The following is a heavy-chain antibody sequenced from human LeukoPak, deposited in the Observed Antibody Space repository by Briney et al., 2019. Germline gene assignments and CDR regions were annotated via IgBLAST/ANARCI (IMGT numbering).Heavy chain of an antibody. CDR1: GFTFNDYN. CDR2: ISWDGSTT. D-gene: IGHD6-6*01. J-gene: IGHJ4*02. Sequence: WGSLRLSCAASGFTFNDYNIHWVRQPPGKGLEWVSLISWDGSTTYYADPVKGRFTISRDNSKNSLFLQMNRLRTEDTAFYYCAKVNRAYSSSSSLNFDSWGQGTLVTVSS. CDR3: AKVNRAYSSSSSLNFDS. V-gene: IGHV3-43*01.